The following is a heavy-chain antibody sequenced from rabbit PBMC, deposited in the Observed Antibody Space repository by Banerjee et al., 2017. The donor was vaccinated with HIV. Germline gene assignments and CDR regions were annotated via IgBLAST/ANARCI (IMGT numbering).Heavy chain of an antibody. D-gene: IGHD4-1*01. Sequence: QEQLVESGGGLVQPEGSLTLTCKASGFTLSSYWMWWVRQAPGKGLEWIACIGAGSSGTTGYASWAKGRFTISKTSSTTVTLQMTSLTAADTATYFCARDLAGVIGWNFNLWGPGTLVTVS. CDR1: GFTLSSYW. CDR2: IGAGSSGTT. J-gene: IGHJ4*01. V-gene: IGHV1S45*01. CDR3: ARDLAGVIGWNFNL.